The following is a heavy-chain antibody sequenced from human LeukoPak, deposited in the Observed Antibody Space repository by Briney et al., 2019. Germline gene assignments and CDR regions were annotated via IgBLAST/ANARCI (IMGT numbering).Heavy chain of an antibody. D-gene: IGHD3-10*01. CDR1: GFTFGTYA. CDR3: AREGKDQDFDY. Sequence: GGSLRLSCAASGFTFGTYAMSWVRQAPGKGLEWISAISGSGGSTYYADSVKGRFTISRDNSKNTLYLQMNSLRVEDTAVYYCAREGKDQDFDYWGQGTLVTVSS. J-gene: IGHJ4*02. CDR2: ISGSGGST. V-gene: IGHV3-23*01.